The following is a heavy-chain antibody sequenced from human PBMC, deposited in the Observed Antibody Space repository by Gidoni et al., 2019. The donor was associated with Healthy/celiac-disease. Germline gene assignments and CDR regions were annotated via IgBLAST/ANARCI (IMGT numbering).Heavy chain of an antibody. CDR2: ISSSSSYI. D-gene: IGHD4-17*01. CDR1: GFTFSSYS. J-gene: IGHJ4*02. Sequence: EVQLVESGGGLVKPGGSLRLSCAASGFTFSSYSMNWVRQAPGKGLEWVSYISSSSSYIYYADSVKGRFTISRDNAKNSLYLQMNSLRAEDTAVYYCARGVYGDYADYWGQGTLVTVSS. V-gene: IGHV3-21*01. CDR3: ARGVYGDYADY.